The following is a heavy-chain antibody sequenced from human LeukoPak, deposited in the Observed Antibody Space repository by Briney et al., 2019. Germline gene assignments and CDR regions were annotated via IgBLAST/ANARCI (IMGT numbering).Heavy chain of an antibody. D-gene: IGHD2/OR15-2a*01. Sequence: ASVKVSCKASGYTFTSYYMHWVRQAPGQGLEWMGIINPSGGSTSYTQKFQGRVTMTRDTSTSTVYMELSSLRSEDTAVYYCAREGVAGFTLSTFDPWGQGTLVTVSS. V-gene: IGHV1-46*01. J-gene: IGHJ5*02. CDR2: INPSGGST. CDR3: AREGVAGFTLSTFDP. CDR1: GYTFTSYY.